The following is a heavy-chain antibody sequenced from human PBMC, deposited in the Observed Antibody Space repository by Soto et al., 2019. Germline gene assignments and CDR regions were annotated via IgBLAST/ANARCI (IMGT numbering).Heavy chain of an antibody. Sequence: SETLSLTCTVSGGSISSGDYYWSWIRQPPGKGLEWIGYIYYSGSTYYNPSLKSRVTISVDRSKNQFSLKLSSVTAADTAVYYCARAHIVVVPAAHGGWFDPWGQGTLVTVSS. CDR1: GGSISSGDYY. J-gene: IGHJ5*02. D-gene: IGHD2-2*01. CDR2: IYYSGST. V-gene: IGHV4-30-4*01. CDR3: ARAHIVVVPAAHGGWFDP.